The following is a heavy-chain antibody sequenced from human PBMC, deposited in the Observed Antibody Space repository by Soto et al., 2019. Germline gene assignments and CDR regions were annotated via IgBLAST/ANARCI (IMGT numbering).Heavy chain of an antibody. CDR1: GYSFTSDW. D-gene: IGHD3-16*01. Sequence: PGESLKISCKGSGYSFTSDWIGWVRQMPGKGLEWMGIIYPGDSDTRYSPSFQGQVTISADKSISTAYLQWSSLKASDTAMYYRASSTIWGGDYYYMDXWGKGTTVTVSS. CDR2: IYPGDSDT. J-gene: IGHJ6*03. CDR3: ASSTIWGGDYYYMDX. V-gene: IGHV5-51*01.